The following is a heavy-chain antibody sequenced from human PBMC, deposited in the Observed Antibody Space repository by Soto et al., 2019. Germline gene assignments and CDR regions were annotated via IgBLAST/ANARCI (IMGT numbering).Heavy chain of an antibody. D-gene: IGHD2-21*01. CDR2: IYYSGST. J-gene: IGHJ4*02. V-gene: IGHV4-59*08. Sequence: PSETLSLTCTVSGGSISNYYWSWIRQPPGKGLEWIGYIYYSGSTNYNPSLKSRVTISVDTSKNQFSLKLSSVTAADTAVYYCARQLIYWGQETRLTVSS. CDR3: ARQLIY. CDR1: GGSISNYY.